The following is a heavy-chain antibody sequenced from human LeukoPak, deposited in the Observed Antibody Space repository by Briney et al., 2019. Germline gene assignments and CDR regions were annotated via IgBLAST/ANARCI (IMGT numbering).Heavy chain of an antibody. V-gene: IGHV3-9*01. D-gene: IGHD1-26*01. CDR1: GFTFDDYA. CDR2: ISWNSGSI. Sequence: GGSLRLSCAASGFTFDDYAMHWVRQAPGKGLEWVSGISWNSGSIGYADSVKGRFTISRDNAKNSLYLQMNSLRAEDTALYYCAKASGSYLNPAAFDIWGQGTMVTVSS. CDR3: AKASGSYLNPAAFDI. J-gene: IGHJ3*02.